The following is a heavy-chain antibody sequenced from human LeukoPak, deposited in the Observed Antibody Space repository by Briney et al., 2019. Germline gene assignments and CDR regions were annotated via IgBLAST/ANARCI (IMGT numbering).Heavy chain of an antibody. Sequence: PSETLSLTCAVYGGSFSGYYWSWIRQPPGKGLEWIGEINHSGSTNYNPSLKSRVTISVDTSKNQFSLKLSSVTAADTAVYYCARGGYYYDSSGHPHDYWGQGTLVTVSS. CDR3: ARGGYYYDSSGHPHDY. V-gene: IGHV4-34*01. D-gene: IGHD3-22*01. CDR1: GGSFSGYY. J-gene: IGHJ4*02. CDR2: INHSGST.